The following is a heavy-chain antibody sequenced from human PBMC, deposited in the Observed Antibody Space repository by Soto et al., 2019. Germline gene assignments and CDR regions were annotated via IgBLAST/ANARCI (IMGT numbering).Heavy chain of an antibody. D-gene: IGHD6-13*01. CDR2: ISWNSGSI. CDR1: GFTFDDYA. Sequence: EVQLVESGGGLVQPGRSLRLSCAASGFTFDDYAMHWVRQAPGKGLEWVSGISWNSGSIGYADSVKGRFTISRDNAKNSLYLQMNSLRAEDTALYYCAKDIPGYSSFPDYWGQGTLVTVSS. CDR3: AKDIPGYSSFPDY. J-gene: IGHJ4*02. V-gene: IGHV3-9*01.